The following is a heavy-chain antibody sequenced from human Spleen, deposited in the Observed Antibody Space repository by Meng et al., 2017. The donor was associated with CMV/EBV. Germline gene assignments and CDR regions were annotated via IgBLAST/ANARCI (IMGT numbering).Heavy chain of an antibody. CDR2: IYYSGST. D-gene: IGHD2-2*01. CDR1: ISSGDYY. Sequence: ISSGDYYWSGIRQPPGKGLEWIGYIYYSGSTYYNPSLKSRVTISVDTSKNQFSLKLSSVTAADTAVYYCARTGGYCSSTSCSNWFDPWGQGTLVTVSS. CDR3: ARTGGYCSSTSCSNWFDP. V-gene: IGHV4-30-4*01. J-gene: IGHJ5*02.